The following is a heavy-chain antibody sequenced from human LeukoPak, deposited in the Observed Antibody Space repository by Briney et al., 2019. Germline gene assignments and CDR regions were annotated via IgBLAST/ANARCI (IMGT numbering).Heavy chain of an antibody. CDR2: IVVGSGNS. Sequence: GASVKGSCKASGFTFTTSAVQWVRQARGQRLEWIGWIVVGSGNSVCAPKFQERVTITRDMSSSTAYMEVSSLGSDDAAVYYCAARYTSGWDDVRSAAFDIWGQGTRVTVSP. V-gene: IGHV1-58*01. J-gene: IGHJ3*02. CDR1: GFTFTTSA. CDR3: AARYTSGWDDVRSAAFDI. D-gene: IGHD6-19*01.